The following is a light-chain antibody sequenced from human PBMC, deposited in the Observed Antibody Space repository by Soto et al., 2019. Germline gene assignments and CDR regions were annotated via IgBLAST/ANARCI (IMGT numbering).Light chain of an antibody. J-gene: IGLJ1*01. CDR3: CSDAGRSTYV. CDR2: EVS. V-gene: IGLV2-23*02. Sequence: QSVLTQPAPVSGSPGQSITISFLVGSYNFVSWYQQHPGKAPKVLIYEVSKRPSGVSDRFSGSKSGNTASLTISGLQAEDEADYYCCSDAGRSTYVFGTGTKVTVL. CDR1: VGSYNF.